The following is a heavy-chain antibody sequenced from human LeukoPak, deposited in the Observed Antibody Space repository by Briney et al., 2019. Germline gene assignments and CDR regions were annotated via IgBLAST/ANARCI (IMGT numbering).Heavy chain of an antibody. CDR3: ARSSIGLGFFDY. J-gene: IGHJ4*02. CDR2: IIPIFGTA. Sequence: ASVKVSCKASGGTFSSYAISWVRQAPGQGLEWMGGIIPIFGTANYAQKFQGRVTITADESTSTAYMELSSLRSDDTAVYYCARSSIGLGFFDYWGQGTLVTVSS. CDR1: GGTFSSYA. D-gene: IGHD7-27*01. V-gene: IGHV1-69*13.